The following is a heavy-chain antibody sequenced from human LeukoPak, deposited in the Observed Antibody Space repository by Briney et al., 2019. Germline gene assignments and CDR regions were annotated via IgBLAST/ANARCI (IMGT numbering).Heavy chain of an antibody. D-gene: IGHD2-21*01. V-gene: IGHV3-23*01. J-gene: IGHJ4*02. CDR2: VTGPGDTT. CDR3: AKGAAIDH. Sequence: GGSLRLSCAASGFNLNNYARNWVRQAPGKGLEWVAAVTGPGDTTYYADSVKGRFIISRDSFKDILYLQMNRLGAEDTALYYCAKGAAIDHWGQGILVTVSS. CDR1: GFNLNNYA.